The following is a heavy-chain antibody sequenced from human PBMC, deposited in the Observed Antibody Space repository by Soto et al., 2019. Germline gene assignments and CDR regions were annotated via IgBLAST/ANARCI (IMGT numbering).Heavy chain of an antibody. D-gene: IGHD3-3*01. J-gene: IGHJ5*02. CDR3: ATRITVFGLLIPPFDP. CDR1: GGSFNGYY. CDR2: INHTGCT. Sequence: SETLSVTCAVYGGSFNGYYWNWIRQPPGKGLEWIGEINHTGCTHYNPSLKSRVTMSVDTSKNQFSLRLSSVTAADTAIYYCATRITVFGLLIPPFDPWGQGTQVTVSS. V-gene: IGHV4-34*01.